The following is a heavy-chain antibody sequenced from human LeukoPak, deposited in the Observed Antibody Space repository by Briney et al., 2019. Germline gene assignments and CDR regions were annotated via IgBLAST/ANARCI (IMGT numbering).Heavy chain of an antibody. J-gene: IGHJ4*02. V-gene: IGHV3-7*01. CDR3: AKGGASRFDH. D-gene: IGHD1-26*01. CDR2: MKEDGSEI. CDR1: GFTFTFQT. Sequence: GGSLRLSCAASGFTFTFQTMSWVRQAPGKGLEWVASMKEDGSEIFYVGSVKGRFIISRDNARNSLYPQMNSLRAEDTAVYYCAKGGASRFDHWGQGTLVTVSS.